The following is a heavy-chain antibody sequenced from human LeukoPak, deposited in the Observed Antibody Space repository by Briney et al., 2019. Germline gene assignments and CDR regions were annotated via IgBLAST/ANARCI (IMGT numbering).Heavy chain of an antibody. Sequence: HGESLKISCKGSGYNFNTYWIGWVRQMPGKGLEWMGIIYPGDSDTRYSPSFQGQVTISADKSISTAYLQWSSLKASDTAMYYCARLPNYAGGNFDYWGQGTLVTVSS. CDR2: IYPGDSDT. CDR1: GYNFNTYW. J-gene: IGHJ4*02. V-gene: IGHV5-51*01. D-gene: IGHD3-16*01. CDR3: ARLPNYAGGNFDY.